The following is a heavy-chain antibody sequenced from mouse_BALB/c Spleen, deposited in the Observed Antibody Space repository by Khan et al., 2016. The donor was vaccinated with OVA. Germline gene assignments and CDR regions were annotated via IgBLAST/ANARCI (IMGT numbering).Heavy chain of an antibody. CDR1: GYTFTYYY. J-gene: IGHJ2*01. CDR2: IYPGNDNT. V-gene: IGHV1-84*02. Sequence: QVQLKQSGPELVKPGASVKISCKAAGYTFTYYYINWVKQKPGQGLEWIGWIYPGNDNTKYNEKFKDMATLTVDTSSNIAFMQLSGLTSEDTAVYFSARGGYYSNSLFDFWGQGTTLTVSS. CDR3: ARGGYYSNSLFDF. D-gene: IGHD2-5*01.